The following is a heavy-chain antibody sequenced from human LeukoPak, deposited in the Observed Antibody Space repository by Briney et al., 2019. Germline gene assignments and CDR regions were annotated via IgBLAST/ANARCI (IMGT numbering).Heavy chain of an antibody. V-gene: IGHV4-34*01. D-gene: IGHD5-18*01. CDR1: GGSFSGYY. Sequence: TSETLSLTCAVYGGSFSGYYWSWIRQPPGKGLEWIGEINHSGSTNYNPSLKSRVTISVDTSKNQFSLKLSSVTAADTAVYYCASLRGYSYGTRDYWGQGTLVTVSS. CDR3: ASLRGYSYGTRDY. CDR2: INHSGST. J-gene: IGHJ4*02.